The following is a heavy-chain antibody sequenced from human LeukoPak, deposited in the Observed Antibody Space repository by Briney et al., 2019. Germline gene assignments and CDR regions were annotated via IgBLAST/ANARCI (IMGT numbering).Heavy chain of an antibody. Sequence: SPSETLSLTCAVYGGSFSGYYWSWIRQPPGKGLEWNGEINHSGRTNYNPSLQSRVTISVDTSKNQFSLKLSSVTAADTAVYYCARGGRIAEAGTAHFDYWGQGTLVTVSS. CDR2: INHSGRT. V-gene: IGHV4-34*01. J-gene: IGHJ4*02. D-gene: IGHD6-13*01. CDR1: GGSFSGYY. CDR3: ARGGRIAEAGTAHFDY.